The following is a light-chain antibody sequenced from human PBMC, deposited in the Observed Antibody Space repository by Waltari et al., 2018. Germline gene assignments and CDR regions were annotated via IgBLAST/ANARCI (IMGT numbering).Light chain of an antibody. J-gene: IGLJ1*01. V-gene: IGLV2-11*01. CDR2: DVD. CDR1: GSDVGGYIY. Sequence: QSALTQPRSVSGSPGQSVTISCTGSGSDVGGYIYVSWYYHHPGRAPKVVIYDVDKRPSGVPDRFSGSQSGKTASLTISGLQAEDEGDYYCCSYAGRYTFVFGSGTRVTVL. CDR3: CSYAGRYTFV.